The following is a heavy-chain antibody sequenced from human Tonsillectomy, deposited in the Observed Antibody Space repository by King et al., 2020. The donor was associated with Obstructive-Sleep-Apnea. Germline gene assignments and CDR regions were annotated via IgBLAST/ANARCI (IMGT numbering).Heavy chain of an antibody. V-gene: IGHV1-2*05. Sequence: VQLVESGAEVKKPGASVKVSCKASGYTFTGYYMHWVRQAPGQGLEWMGRINPNSGGTNYAQKFQGRVTMTRDTSISPAYMELSRLRSDDTVVYYCARGMLIYCSSTSCLTDFDYWGQGTLVTVSS. CDR3: ARGMLIYCSSTSCLTDFDY. CDR1: GYTFTGYY. CDR2: INPNSGGT. D-gene: IGHD2-2*01. J-gene: IGHJ4*02.